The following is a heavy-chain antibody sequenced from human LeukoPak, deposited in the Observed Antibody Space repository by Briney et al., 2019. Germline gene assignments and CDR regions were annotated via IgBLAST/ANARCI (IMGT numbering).Heavy chain of an antibody. CDR3: ARQRGLLWFGELLPPNNFDY. V-gene: IGHV4-39*01. D-gene: IGHD3-10*01. CDR2: IYYSGST. Sequence: SETLSLTCTVSGGSTSSSSYYWGWIRQPPGKGLEWIGSIYYSGSTYYNPSLKSRVTISVDTSKNQFSLKLSSVTAADTSVYYCARQRGLLWFGELLPPNNFDYWGQGTLVTVSS. CDR1: GGSTSSSSYY. J-gene: IGHJ4*02.